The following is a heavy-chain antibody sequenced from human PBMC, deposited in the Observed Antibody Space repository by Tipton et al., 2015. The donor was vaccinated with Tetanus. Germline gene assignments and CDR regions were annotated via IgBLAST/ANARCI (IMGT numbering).Heavy chain of an antibody. CDR1: GYSFTSYW. J-gene: IGHJ4*02. V-gene: IGHV5-51*01. CDR3: ARSQNSAMVGDPFDF. CDR2: IYPGDSDT. Sequence: QLVQSGAEVKKPGESLKISCKGSGYSFTSYWIGWVRQMPGKGLEWMGIIYPGDSDTRYSPPFQGQVTISADKSISTAYLQRSSLKASDTAMYYCARSQNSAMVGDPFDFWGQGTLVTVSS. D-gene: IGHD5-18*01.